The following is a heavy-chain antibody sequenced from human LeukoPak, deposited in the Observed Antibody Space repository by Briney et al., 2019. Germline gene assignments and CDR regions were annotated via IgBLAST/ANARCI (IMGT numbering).Heavy chain of an antibody. V-gene: IGHV3-74*01. CDR2: INSDGSST. CDR3: ARDRGYGDGWFDP. D-gene: IGHD4-17*01. CDR1: GFTFSSYG. Sequence: PGGSLRLSCAASGFTFSSYGMSWVRQAPGKGLVWVSRINSDGSSTSYADSVKGRFTISRDNAKNTLYLQMNSLRAEDTAVYYCARDRGYGDGWFDPWGQGTLVTVSS. J-gene: IGHJ5*02.